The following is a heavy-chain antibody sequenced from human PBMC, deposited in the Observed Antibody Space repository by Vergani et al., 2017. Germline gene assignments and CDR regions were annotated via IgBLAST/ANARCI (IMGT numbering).Heavy chain of an antibody. J-gene: IGHJ4*02. CDR3: ARENVVIARIFDF. CDR1: GDSLSSSAHY. D-gene: IGHD2-21*01. CDR2: IFRSGTT. V-gene: IGHV4-31*03. Sequence: QVQLQESGPGLVKPSQTLSLTCTVSGDSLSSSAHYWSWIRQRSDKGLEWVGHIFRSGTTYYNPSLKSRLITSVDTSKNQFSLKLTSVTAADTAMYYCARENVVIARIFDFWGQGTLVTVSS.